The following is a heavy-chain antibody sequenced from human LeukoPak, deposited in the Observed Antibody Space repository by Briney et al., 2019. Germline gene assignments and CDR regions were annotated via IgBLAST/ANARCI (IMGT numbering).Heavy chain of an antibody. J-gene: IGHJ6*02. CDR2: ISWNSGSI. Sequence: GRSLRLSCAASGFTFDDYAMHWVRQAPGKGLEWVSGISWNSGSIGYADSVKGRFTISRDNAKNSLYLQMNSLRAEDTALYYCATSQGVTTSEAGYYYGMDVWGQGTTVTVSS. D-gene: IGHD4-17*01. CDR3: ATSQGVTTSEAGYYYGMDV. CDR1: GFTFDDYA. V-gene: IGHV3-9*01.